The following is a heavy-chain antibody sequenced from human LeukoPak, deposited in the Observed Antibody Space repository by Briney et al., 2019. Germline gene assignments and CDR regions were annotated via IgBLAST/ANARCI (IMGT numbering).Heavy chain of an antibody. D-gene: IGHD3-10*01. CDR2: INYSGST. CDR1: GGSVSSTTYY. J-gene: IGHJ4*02. V-gene: IGHV4-39*01. Sequence: PSETLSLTCTVSGGSVSSTTYYWSWIRQPPGKGLEWIASINYSGSTYYNPSLKSRVTIAVDTSENQFSLKLSSVTAADTAVYYCARYVLYGSGKYYFDYWGQGTLVTVSS. CDR3: ARYVLYGSGKYYFDY.